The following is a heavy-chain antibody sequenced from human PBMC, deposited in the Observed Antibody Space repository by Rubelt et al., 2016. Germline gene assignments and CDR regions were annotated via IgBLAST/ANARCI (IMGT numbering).Heavy chain of an antibody. CDR1: GGSFSGYF. J-gene: IGHJ4*02. Sequence: QVQLQQWGAGLLKPSETLSLTCGVYGGSFSGYFWSWIRQSPGKGLEWIGELNHSGRTNYNPSLKSRITISVDTSKNQFSLKLSAVTAADTAVYYCARGLESPEGDFDYWGQGTLVTVSS. V-gene: IGHV4-34*01. CDR2: LNHSGRT. CDR3: ARGLESPEGDFDY. D-gene: IGHD1-14*01.